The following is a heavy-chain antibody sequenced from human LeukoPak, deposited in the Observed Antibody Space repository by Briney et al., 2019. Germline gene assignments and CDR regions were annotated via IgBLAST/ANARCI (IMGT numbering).Heavy chain of an antibody. D-gene: IGHD3-22*01. J-gene: IGHJ4*02. CDR1: GFSFSTHG. Sequence: TGGSLRLSCAASGFSFSTHGIHWVRQAPGMGLEYVSAISSNGATKYYADSVKGRFTISRDISKNTLYLQMNSLRAEDTAVYYWAKRLGYYDSSEGYFDYWGQGTLVTVSS. CDR3: AKRLGYYDSSEGYFDY. V-gene: IGHV3-64*04. CDR2: ISSNGATK.